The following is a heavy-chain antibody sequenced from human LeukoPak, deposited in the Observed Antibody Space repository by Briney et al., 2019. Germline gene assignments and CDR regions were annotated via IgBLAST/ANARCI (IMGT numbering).Heavy chain of an antibody. CDR3: ARLIMVRGVIITGYFDY. D-gene: IGHD3-10*01. Sequence: PSETLSLTCTVSGGSISSYYWSWIRQPPGKGLEWIGYIYYSGSTNYNPSLKSRVTISVDTSKNQFSLKLSSVTAADTAVYYCARLIMVRGVIITGYFDYWGQGTLVTVSS. CDR1: GGSISSYY. J-gene: IGHJ4*02. CDR2: IYYSGST. V-gene: IGHV4-59*01.